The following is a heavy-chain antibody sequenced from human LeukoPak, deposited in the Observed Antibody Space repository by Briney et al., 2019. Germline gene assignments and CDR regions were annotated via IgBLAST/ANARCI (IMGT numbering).Heavy chain of an antibody. D-gene: IGHD6-13*01. Sequence: GRTLRLYCAASGFTFRSSGMHWVRYAPGKGPQWVAVICNDGTKKNYLAYVKGRFTIFRDNYRNPLYLQMNTLRVEDTAIYLCASELQQATGYRGTWYTFDSWGQGTLVTVSS. V-gene: IGHV3-33*01. CDR1: GFTFRSSG. CDR3: ASELQQATGYRGTWYTFDS. CDR2: ICNDGTKK. J-gene: IGHJ4*02.